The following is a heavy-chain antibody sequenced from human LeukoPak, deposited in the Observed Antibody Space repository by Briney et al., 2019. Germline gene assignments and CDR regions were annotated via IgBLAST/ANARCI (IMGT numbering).Heavy chain of an antibody. CDR2: ISSSSSTI. J-gene: IGHJ4*02. CDR3: ARGYSSSWFDFDY. D-gene: IGHD6-13*01. Sequence: PGGSLRLSCAASGFTFSSYSMNWVRQAPGKGPEWVLYISSSSSTIYYADSVKGRFTISRDNAKNSLYLQMNSLRAEDTAVYYCARGYSSSWFDFDYWGQGTLVTVSS. V-gene: IGHV3-48*01. CDR1: GFTFSSYS.